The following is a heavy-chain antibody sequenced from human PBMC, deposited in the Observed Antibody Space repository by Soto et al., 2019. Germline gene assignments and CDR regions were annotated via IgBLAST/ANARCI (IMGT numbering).Heavy chain of an antibody. V-gene: IGHV4-34*01. CDR1: GGTFSGYY. CDR3: ASTAGILLWFGELRYYFDF. Sequence: QVHLQQWGAGLLKPSETLPLTCAVYGGTFSGYYWSWIRQPPGKGLEWIGEINHSGTTNYNPSLKSRVTISMDTSKNQFSLKLSSVTAADTAVYYCASTAGILLWFGELRYYFDFWGQGTLVTV. J-gene: IGHJ4*02. D-gene: IGHD3-10*01. CDR2: INHSGTT.